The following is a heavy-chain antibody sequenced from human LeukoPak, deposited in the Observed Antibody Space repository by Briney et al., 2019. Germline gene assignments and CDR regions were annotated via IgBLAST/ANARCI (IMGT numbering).Heavy chain of an antibody. V-gene: IGHV6-1*01. CDR3: AREVITMIVVVPDGFDI. Sequence: SQTLSLTCAISGDSVSSNSAAWNWIRQSPSRGLEWLGRTYYRSKWYNDYALSVKSRITINPDTSKNQFSLQLNSVTPEDTAVYYCAREVITMIVVVPDGFDIWGQGTMVTVSS. CDR2: TYYRSKWYN. D-gene: IGHD3-22*01. CDR1: GDSVSSNSAA. J-gene: IGHJ3*02.